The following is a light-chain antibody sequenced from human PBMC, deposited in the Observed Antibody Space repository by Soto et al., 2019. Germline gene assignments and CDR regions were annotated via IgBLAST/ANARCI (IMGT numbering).Light chain of an antibody. V-gene: IGKV1-39*01. J-gene: IGKJ2*01. CDR1: QTIRTY. CDR3: QQTSSTPHT. Sequence: DIQMTQSPSSLSASVGDRVTITCRASQTIRTYLNWYQQKPGQVPKLLIYTTSSLQSGVPSRFNGSGSGADFALTISSLQPEDFATYYCQQTSSTPHTFGQGTKLEI. CDR2: TTS.